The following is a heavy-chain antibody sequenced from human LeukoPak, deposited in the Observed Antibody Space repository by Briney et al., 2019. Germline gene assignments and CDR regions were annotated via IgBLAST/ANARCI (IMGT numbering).Heavy chain of an antibody. D-gene: IGHD5-12*01. J-gene: IGHJ4*02. Sequence: PSETLSLTCAVSGGSISSGGYSWSWIRQPPGKGLEWIGYIYHSGSTYYNPSLKSRVTISVDRSKNQFSLKLSSVTAADTAAYYCARVDIVATIVDYWGQGALVTVSS. CDR1: GGSISSGGYS. V-gene: IGHV4-30-2*01. CDR2: IYHSGST. CDR3: ARVDIVATIVDY.